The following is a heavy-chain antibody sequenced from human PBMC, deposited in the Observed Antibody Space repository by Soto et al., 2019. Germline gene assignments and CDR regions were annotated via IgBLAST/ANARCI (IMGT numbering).Heavy chain of an antibody. J-gene: IGHJ4*02. V-gene: IGHV4-30-4*01. Sequence: PSETLSLTCTVSGGSITSDYSCWSWIRQPPGEGLEWIGHIFDSGTTYTNPSLRSQVAISLDTSKNHFSLTLSSVTAADTAVYYCASDSGYEDPSTLDYWGQGTLVTVSS. CDR3: ASDSGYEDPSTLDY. D-gene: IGHD5-12*01. CDR2: IFDSGTT. CDR1: GGSITSDYSC.